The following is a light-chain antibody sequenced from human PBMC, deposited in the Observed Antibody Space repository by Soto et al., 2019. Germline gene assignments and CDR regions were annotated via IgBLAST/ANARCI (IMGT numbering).Light chain of an antibody. CDR1: QDINSQ. V-gene: IGKV1-9*01. CDR3: QQVHSWPLT. J-gene: IGKJ4*01. CDR2: VAS. Sequence: IPLTQSPSSLSTSVGDRVTITCRSRQDINSQLAWYQQKPAKAPKVLIYVASTLPSGVPSRFSGSGSGTDFTLTISSLQPDDFASYYCQQVHSWPLTFGGGTKVDIK.